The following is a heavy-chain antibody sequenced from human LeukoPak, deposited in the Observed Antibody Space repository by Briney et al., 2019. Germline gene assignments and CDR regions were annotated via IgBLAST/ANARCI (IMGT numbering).Heavy chain of an antibody. CDR1: GFTFSSYA. CDR3: AKDSMDYYDSSGWDY. Sequence: GGSLRLSCAASGFTFSSYAMSWVRQAPGKGLEWVSAISGSGGSTYYADSVKGRFTISRDNSKNTLYLQMNSLRAEDTAVYYCAKDSMDYYDSSGWDYWGQGTLVTVSS. CDR2: ISGSGGST. V-gene: IGHV3-23*01. J-gene: IGHJ4*02. D-gene: IGHD3-22*01.